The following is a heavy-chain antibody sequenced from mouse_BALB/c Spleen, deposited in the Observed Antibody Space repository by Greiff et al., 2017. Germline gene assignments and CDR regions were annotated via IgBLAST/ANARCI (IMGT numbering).Heavy chain of an antibody. J-gene: IGHJ3*01. CDR1: GYTFTSYT. CDR3: ARSIPNSWGAVWAY. V-gene: IGHV1-4*01. CDR2: INPSSGYT. D-gene: IGHD1-2*01. Sequence: QVHVKQSGAELARPGASVKMSCKASGYTFTSYTMHWVKQRPGQGLEWIGYINPSSGYTNYNQKFKDKATLTADKSSSTAYMQLSSLTSEDSAVYYCARSIPNSWGAVWAYWGQGTLVTVSA.